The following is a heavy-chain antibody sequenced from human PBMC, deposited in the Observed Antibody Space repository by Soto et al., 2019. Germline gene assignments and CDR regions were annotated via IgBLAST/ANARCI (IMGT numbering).Heavy chain of an antibody. CDR3: ARTTTVAGTPEFDY. V-gene: IGHV3-30*09. D-gene: IGHD6-19*01. Sequence: QVQLVESGGGVVQPGRSLRLSCAASGFTFSSFSLHWVRQAPGKGLEWLALISYDGSNKYNADSVKGRFAISRDNSMNTLDLQLNSLRPEDTAVYYCARTTTVAGTPEFDYWGQGTLVTVSS. CDR1: GFTFSSFS. J-gene: IGHJ4*02. CDR2: ISYDGSNK.